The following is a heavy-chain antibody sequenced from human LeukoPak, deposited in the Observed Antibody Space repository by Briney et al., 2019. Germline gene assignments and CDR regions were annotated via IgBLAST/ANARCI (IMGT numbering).Heavy chain of an antibody. Sequence: GGSLRLSCAASGFTFSSYAMSWVRQAPGKGLEWVSAISGSGGRTYYADSVKGRFTISRDNSKNTLYLQMNSLRADDTAVYYCAKGGGSSWLFDYWGQGTLVTVSS. CDR2: ISGSGGRT. J-gene: IGHJ4*02. CDR1: GFTFSSYA. CDR3: AKGGGSSWLFDY. D-gene: IGHD6-13*01. V-gene: IGHV3-23*01.